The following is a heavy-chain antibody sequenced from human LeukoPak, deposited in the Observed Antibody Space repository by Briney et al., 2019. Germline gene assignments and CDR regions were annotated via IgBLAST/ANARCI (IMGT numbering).Heavy chain of an antibody. J-gene: IGHJ4*02. Sequence: ASVKVSCKASGYTFSGYFIHWVRQAPGQGLEWMGWINPNNGDTNYAQRFQGRVTMTRDTSISMELSRLRSDDTAVYYCARDKDMGSSGGGNDYWGQGTLVAVSS. CDR2: INPNNGDT. V-gene: IGHV1-2*02. D-gene: IGHD2-15*01. CDR1: GYTFSGYF. CDR3: ARDKDMGSSGGGNDY.